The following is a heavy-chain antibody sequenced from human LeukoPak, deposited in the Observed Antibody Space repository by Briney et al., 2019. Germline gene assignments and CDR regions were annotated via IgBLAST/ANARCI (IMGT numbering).Heavy chain of an antibody. CDR2: ISGSGGST. D-gene: IGHD6-19*01. V-gene: IGHV3-23*01. Sequence: GGSLRLSCAASGSTFSSYAMSWVRQAPGKGLEWVSGISGSGGSTYYADSVKGRFTISKDNSKNTLYLQMNSLRAEDTAVYYCARDQYSSGNWFDPWGQGTLVTVSS. J-gene: IGHJ5*02. CDR3: ARDQYSSGNWFDP. CDR1: GSTFSSYA.